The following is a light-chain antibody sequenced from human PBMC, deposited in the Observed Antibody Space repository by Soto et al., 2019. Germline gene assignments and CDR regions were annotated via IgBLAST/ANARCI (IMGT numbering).Light chain of an antibody. J-gene: IGLJ2*01. CDR2: KNN. CDR1: NSNIRSNP. Sequence: QSVLTQPPSASGTPGQRGTISCSGTNSNIRSNPVNWYQQFPGAAPKVLIYKNNKRPSGVPDRFSGSKSGTAASLTISGLQSEDEADYYCAAWDDSLNGVVFGGGTKVTVL. CDR3: AAWDDSLNGVV. V-gene: IGLV1-44*01.